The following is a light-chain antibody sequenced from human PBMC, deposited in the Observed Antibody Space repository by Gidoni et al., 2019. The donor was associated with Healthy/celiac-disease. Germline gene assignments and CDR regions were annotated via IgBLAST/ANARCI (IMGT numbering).Light chain of an antibody. V-gene: IGKV3-11*01. CDR1: QSVSSY. Sequence: EILLTHSPATLSLFPGERATLSCRASQSVSSYLAWYQQKPGQAPRLLIYDASNRATGIPARFSGSGSGTDFTLTISSLEPEDFAVYYCQQRSNWPPLTFGGGTKVEIK. CDR2: DAS. CDR3: QQRSNWPPLT. J-gene: IGKJ4*01.